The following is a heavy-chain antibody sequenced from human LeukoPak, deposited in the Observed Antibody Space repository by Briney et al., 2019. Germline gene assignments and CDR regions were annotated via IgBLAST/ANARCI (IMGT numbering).Heavy chain of an antibody. CDR3: ARDRSDYGQFEFDY. D-gene: IGHD4-17*01. CDR1: GYTFTGYY. Sequence: ASVKVSCKASGYTFTGYYMHWVRQAPGQGLEWMGWINTNSGGTNHAQKFQGRVTMTRDTSISTAYMEVSRLRSDDTAVYYCARDRSDYGQFEFDYWGQGTLVTVSS. V-gene: IGHV1-2*02. J-gene: IGHJ4*02. CDR2: INTNSGGT.